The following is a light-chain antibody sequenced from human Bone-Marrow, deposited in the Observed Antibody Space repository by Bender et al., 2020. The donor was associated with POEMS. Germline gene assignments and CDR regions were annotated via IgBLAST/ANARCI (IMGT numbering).Light chain of an antibody. CDR2: SNN. CDR3: AAWDDSLSGPL. J-gene: IGLJ2*01. V-gene: IGLV1-44*01. CDR1: TSNIGSNT. Sequence: QSVLTQPPSASGTPGQRVTISCSGSTSNIGSNTVNWYQQLPGTAPKLLIYSNNQRPSGVPDRFSGSKSDTSASLAISGLRSEDEADYYCAAWDDSLSGPLFGGGTKLSVL.